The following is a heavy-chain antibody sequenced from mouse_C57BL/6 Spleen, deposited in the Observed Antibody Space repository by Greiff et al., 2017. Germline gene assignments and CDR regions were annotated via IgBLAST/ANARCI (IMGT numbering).Heavy chain of an antibody. Sequence: EVKLMESGPELVKPGASVKMSCKASGYTFTDYNMHWVKQSHGKSLEWIGYINPNNGGTSYNQKFKGKATLTVNKSSSTAYMELRSLTSEDSAVYYCARPCSTYWYFDVWGTGTTVTVSS. CDR3: ARPCSTYWYFDV. CDR1: GYTFTDYN. V-gene: IGHV1-22*01. D-gene: IGHD1-1*01. CDR2: INPNNGGT. J-gene: IGHJ1*03.